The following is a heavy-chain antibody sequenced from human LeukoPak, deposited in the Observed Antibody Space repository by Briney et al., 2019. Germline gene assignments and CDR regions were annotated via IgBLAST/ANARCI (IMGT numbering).Heavy chain of an antibody. CDR1: GFTFSTYW. Sequence: GGSLRLSCAASGFTFSTYWMTWVRQAPGMGLAWVATIKQDGSEEYYVDSVKGRFTISRDNTKNSLYLQMNSLRAEDTALYYCARRPYYYDSSGYSAYYYYYMDVWGKGTTVTISS. CDR3: ARRPYYYDSSGYSAYYYYYMDV. D-gene: IGHD3-22*01. J-gene: IGHJ6*03. V-gene: IGHV3-7*03. CDR2: IKQDGSEE.